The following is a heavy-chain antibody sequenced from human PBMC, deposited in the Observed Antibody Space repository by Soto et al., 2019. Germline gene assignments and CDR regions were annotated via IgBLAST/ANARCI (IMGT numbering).Heavy chain of an antibody. D-gene: IGHD3-10*01. Sequence: ASVKVSCKASGYTFTSYDINWVRQATGQGLEWMGWMNPNSGNTGYAQKFQGRVTMTRSTSISTAYMELSSLRSEDTAVYYCARGAYYGSGSYHDYWGQGTLVTVSS. V-gene: IGHV1-8*01. CDR2: MNPNSGNT. CDR1: GYTFTSYD. J-gene: IGHJ4*02. CDR3: ARGAYYGSGSYHDY.